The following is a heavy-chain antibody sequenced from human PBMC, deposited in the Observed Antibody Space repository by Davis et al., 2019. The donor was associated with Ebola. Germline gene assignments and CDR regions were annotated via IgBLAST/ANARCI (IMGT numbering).Heavy chain of an antibody. V-gene: IGHV3-11*04. CDR2: ISSSGTTI. J-gene: IGHJ4*02. CDR3: ARGDYDFWSGYWPQGDY. Sequence: GESLKISCAASGFTVSSNYMSWVRQAPGKGLAWVSSISSSGTTIYYADSVKGRFTISRDNAKNSLYLQMNSLRAEDTAVYYCARGDYDFWSGYWPQGDYWGQGTLVTVSS. CDR1: GFTVSSNY. D-gene: IGHD3-3*01.